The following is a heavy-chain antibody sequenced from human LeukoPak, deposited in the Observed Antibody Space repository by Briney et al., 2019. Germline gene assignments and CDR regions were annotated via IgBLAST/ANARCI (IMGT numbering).Heavy chain of an antibody. V-gene: IGHV3-48*03. CDR3: ARVRDGYNPDY. Sequence: GGSLRLSCAASGFTFSSYEMNWVRQAPGKGLEWVSYISSSGSTIYYADSVEGRFTISRDNAKNSLYLQMNSLRAEDTAVYYCARVRDGYNPDYWGQGTLVTVSS. D-gene: IGHD5-24*01. CDR1: GFTFSSYE. CDR2: ISSSGSTI. J-gene: IGHJ4*02.